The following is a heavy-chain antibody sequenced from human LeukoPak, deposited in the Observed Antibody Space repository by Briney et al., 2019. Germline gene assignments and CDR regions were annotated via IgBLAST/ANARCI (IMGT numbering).Heavy chain of an antibody. D-gene: IGHD3-10*01. CDR3: AKSYGSGSFYTDFDD. CDR1: GFAFSNYG. CDR2: ISYGGSTK. Sequence: GGSLRLSCAASGFAFSNYGMHWVRQAPGKGLAWVAFISYGGSTKYYTDSVKGRFTISRDNSKNTLYLQMNSLRAEDTAVYYCAKSYGSGSFYTDFDDWGQGPWSPSPQ. V-gene: IGHV3-30*18. J-gene: IGHJ4*02.